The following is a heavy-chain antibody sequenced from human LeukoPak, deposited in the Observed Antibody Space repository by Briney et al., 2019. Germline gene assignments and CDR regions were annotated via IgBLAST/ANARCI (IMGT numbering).Heavy chain of an antibody. CDR2: IWYEGDNE. V-gene: IGHV3-33*01. J-gene: IGHJ4*02. Sequence: GGSLRLSCAASGFTFRNYGMHWVRQAPGKGLEWVAVIWYEGDNENCADSVKGRFTISRDNSKSTLFLHMNNVRVDDTAVYYCARDGERSFDYWGQGTLVTVSS. CDR3: ARDGERSFDY. D-gene: IGHD3-10*01. CDR1: GFTFRNYG.